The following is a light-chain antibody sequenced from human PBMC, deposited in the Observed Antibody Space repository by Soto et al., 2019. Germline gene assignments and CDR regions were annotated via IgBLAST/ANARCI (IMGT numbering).Light chain of an antibody. Sequence: QSVLTQPPSVSGAPGQRVTISCTGSSSNIGAGYDVHWYQQLPGTAPKLLIYGSSSRPSGVPGRFSGSKSGTSASLAITGLQAEDEADYYCQSYDSSLRAVFGGGTQLTVL. CDR2: GSS. CDR3: QSYDSSLRAV. J-gene: IGLJ2*01. V-gene: IGLV1-40*01. CDR1: SSNIGAGYD.